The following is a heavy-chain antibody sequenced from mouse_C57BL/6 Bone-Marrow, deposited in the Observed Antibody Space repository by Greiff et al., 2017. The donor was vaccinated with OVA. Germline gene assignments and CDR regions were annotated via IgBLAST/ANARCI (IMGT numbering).Heavy chain of an antibody. CDR3: ARDDYDGWYFDV. J-gene: IGHJ1*03. Sequence: ESGPGILQPSQTLSLTCSFSGFSLSTFGMGVGWIRQPSGKGLEWLAHIWWDDDKYYNPALKSRLTISKDTSKNQVFLKIANVDTADTAPYYCARDDYDGWYFDVWGTGTTVTVSS. CDR1: GFSLSTFGMG. CDR2: IWWDDDK. V-gene: IGHV8-8*01. D-gene: IGHD2-4*01.